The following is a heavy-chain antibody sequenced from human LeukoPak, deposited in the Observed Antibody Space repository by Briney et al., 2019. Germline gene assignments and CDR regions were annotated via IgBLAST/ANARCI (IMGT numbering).Heavy chain of an antibody. D-gene: IGHD6-6*01. CDR3: ARAGREYSISFDY. CDR2: TYYRSKWYN. J-gene: IGHJ4*02. Sequence: SQTLSLTCAISGDSVSSNSAAWNWIRQSPSGGLEWLGRTYYRSKWYNDYAVSVKSRITINPDTSKNQFSLQLNSVTPEDAAVYYCARAGREYSISFDYWGQGTLVTVSS. V-gene: IGHV6-1*01. CDR1: GDSVSSNSAA.